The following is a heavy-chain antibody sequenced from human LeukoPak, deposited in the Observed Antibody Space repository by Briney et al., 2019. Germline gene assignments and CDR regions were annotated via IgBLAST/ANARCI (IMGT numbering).Heavy chain of an antibody. CDR1: GYTFTGYY. V-gene: IGHV1-2*04. CDR2: INPNSGGT. J-gene: IGHJ3*02. Sequence: ASVKVSCKASGYTFTGYYMHWVRQAPGQGLEWMGWINPNSGGTNYAQKFQGWVTMTRDTSISTAYMELSRLRSDDTAVYYCAKDRCDNGDYFCAFDIWGQGTMVTVSS. CDR3: AKDRCDNGDYFCAFDI. D-gene: IGHD4-17*01.